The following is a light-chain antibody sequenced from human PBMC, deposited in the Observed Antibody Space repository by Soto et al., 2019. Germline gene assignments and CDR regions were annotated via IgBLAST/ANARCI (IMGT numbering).Light chain of an antibody. CDR1: QSISSW. CDR2: KAS. V-gene: IGKV1-5*03. J-gene: IGKJ1*01. CDR3: QQYETYWT. Sequence: DIPMTQSPSTLSASVGDRVTITCRASQSISSWLAWYQQKPGKAPNLLIYKASSLESGVPSRFSGSGSGTEFTLTINSLQPDDFATYYCQQYETYWTFGQGTKVEIK.